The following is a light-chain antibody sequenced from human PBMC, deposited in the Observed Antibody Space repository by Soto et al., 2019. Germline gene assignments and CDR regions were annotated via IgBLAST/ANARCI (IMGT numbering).Light chain of an antibody. V-gene: IGKV1-39*01. CDR2: ESS. J-gene: IGKJ4*01. CDR1: QSIDIS. Sequence: DIHMTQSPSSLSASVGDTVTITCRSSQSIDISLSWYHQKPGKAPKLLMYESSTLHSGVPSRFSGTGSGTDFTLTISSLQPEDFATYYCQQSYNPPLTSGGGTKVEIK. CDR3: QQSYNPPLT.